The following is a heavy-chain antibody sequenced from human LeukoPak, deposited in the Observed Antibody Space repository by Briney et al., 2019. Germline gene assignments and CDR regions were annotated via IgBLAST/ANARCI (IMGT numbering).Heavy chain of an antibody. CDR1: GYTFTSYY. V-gene: IGHV1-46*01. J-gene: IGHJ4*02. D-gene: IGHD4-17*01. CDR2: INPSGCST. CDR3: ARGIDYGDYVFDF. Sequence: ASVKVSCKASGYTFTSYYMHWVRQAPGQGLEWMGIINPSGCSTSYAQKFQGTVTMTRDTSPSTDYMELSSLRSEGTAVYYCARGIDYGDYVFDFWGQGTLVTVPS.